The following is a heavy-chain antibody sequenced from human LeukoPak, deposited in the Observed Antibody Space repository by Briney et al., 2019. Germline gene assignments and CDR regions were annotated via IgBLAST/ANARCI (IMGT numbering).Heavy chain of an antibody. Sequence: PSETLSLTCTVSGGSISSYYWSWIRQPPGKGLEWIGYIYTSGSTNYNPSLRSRVTISVDTSKNQFSLKLSSVTAADTAVYYCARHIAVWSYCDYWGQGTLVTVSS. CDR1: GGSISSYY. J-gene: IGHJ4*02. D-gene: IGHD3-10*01. CDR2: IYTSGST. CDR3: ARHIAVWSYCDY. V-gene: IGHV4-4*09.